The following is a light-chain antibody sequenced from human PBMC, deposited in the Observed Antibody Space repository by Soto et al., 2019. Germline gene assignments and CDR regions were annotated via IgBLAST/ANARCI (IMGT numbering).Light chain of an antibody. Sequence: QSVLTQPPSVSGAPGQRLTISCTGSSSNIGADYDVHWYQQLPGTAPKLLIFDNNNRPSGVPDRFSASKSGTSASLAITGLQAEDEADYYCQSYDSSLSGYVFGTGTKLTVL. CDR1: SSNIGADYD. CDR3: QSYDSSLSGYV. J-gene: IGLJ1*01. V-gene: IGLV1-40*01. CDR2: DNN.